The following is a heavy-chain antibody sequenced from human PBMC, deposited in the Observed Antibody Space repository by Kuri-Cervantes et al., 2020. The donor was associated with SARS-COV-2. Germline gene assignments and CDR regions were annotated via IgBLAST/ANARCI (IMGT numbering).Heavy chain of an antibody. Sequence: GGSLRLSCAASGFTFDDYAMNWVRQAPGKGLEWVSSISSSSSYIYYADSVKGRFTISRDNAKNSLYLQMNSLRAEDTAVYYCARVRGVGYWGQGTLVTVSS. CDR3: ARVRGVGY. J-gene: IGHJ4*02. CDR2: ISSSSSYI. V-gene: IGHV3-21*01. CDR1: GFTFDDYA. D-gene: IGHD3-10*01.